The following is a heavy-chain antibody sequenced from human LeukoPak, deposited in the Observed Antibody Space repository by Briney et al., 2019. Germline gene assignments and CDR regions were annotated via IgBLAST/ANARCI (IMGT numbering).Heavy chain of an antibody. V-gene: IGHV4-39*01. CDR3: ASLVVEGYFDY. J-gene: IGHJ4*02. CDR1: GGSVSSGSYY. D-gene: IGHD3-22*01. Sequence: SETLSLTCTVSGGSVSSGSYYWGWIRQPPGKGLEWIGSIYYSGSTYYNPSLKSRVTIPVDTSKNQSSLKLSSVTAADTAVYYCASLVVEGYFDYWGQGTLVTVSS. CDR2: IYYSGST.